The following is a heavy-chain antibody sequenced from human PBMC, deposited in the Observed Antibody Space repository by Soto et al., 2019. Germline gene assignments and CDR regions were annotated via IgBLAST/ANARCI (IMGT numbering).Heavy chain of an antibody. V-gene: IGHV4-59*01. Sequence: SETLSLTCTVSGGSISSYYWSWIRQPPGKGLERIGYIYYSGSTNYNPSLKSRVTISVDTSKNQFSLKLSSVTAADMAVYYCARDLRGNLGSSWYNYYYGMDVWGQGTTVTVSS. CDR2: IYYSGST. D-gene: IGHD6-13*01. J-gene: IGHJ6*02. CDR3: ARDLRGNLGSSWYNYYYGMDV. CDR1: GGSISSYY.